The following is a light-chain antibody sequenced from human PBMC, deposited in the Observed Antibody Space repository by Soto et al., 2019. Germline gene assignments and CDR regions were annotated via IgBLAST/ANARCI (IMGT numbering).Light chain of an antibody. V-gene: IGLV2-8*01. Sequence: QSALTQPPSASGSPGQSVTISCTGTSSDVGAYNFVSWYQQHPGKAPKLMIYEVSKRPSGVPDRFSGSKSVNTASLTVSGLQAEDEADYYCTSYAGNTNLVFGGGTKLTVL. CDR1: SSDVGAYNF. CDR2: EVS. J-gene: IGLJ2*01. CDR3: TSYAGNTNLV.